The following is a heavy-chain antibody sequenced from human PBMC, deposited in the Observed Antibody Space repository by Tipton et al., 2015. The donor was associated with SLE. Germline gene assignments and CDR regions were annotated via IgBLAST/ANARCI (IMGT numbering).Heavy chain of an antibody. CDR1: GGSISSSSYY. D-gene: IGHD3-22*01. CDR3: ARQASSGNLYWYYYYMDV. J-gene: IGHJ6*03. V-gene: IGHV4-39*01. CDR2: IYYSGST. Sequence: TLSLTCTVSGGSISSSSYYWGWIRQPPGKGLEWIGSIYYSGSTYYNPSLKSRVTISVDTSKNQFSLKLSSVTAADTAVYYCARQASSGNLYWYYYYMDVWGKGTTVTVSS.